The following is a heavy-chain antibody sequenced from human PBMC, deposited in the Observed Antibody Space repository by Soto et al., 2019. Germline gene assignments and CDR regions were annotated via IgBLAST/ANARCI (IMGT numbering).Heavy chain of an antibody. Sequence: GGSLRLSCAASGFTFSSYGMHWVRQAPGKELKWVAAISYDGSNKYYADSVKDRFTISRDNSKNTLYLQMNSLRAEDTAVYYCAKDERSGYEYGMDVWGQGTTVTVSS. V-gene: IGHV3-30*18. CDR1: GFTFSSYG. J-gene: IGHJ6*02. D-gene: IGHD3-22*01. CDR3: AKDERSGYEYGMDV. CDR2: ISYDGSNK.